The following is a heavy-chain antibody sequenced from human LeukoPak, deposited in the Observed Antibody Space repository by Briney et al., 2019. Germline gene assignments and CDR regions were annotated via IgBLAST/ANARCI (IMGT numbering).Heavy chain of an antibody. V-gene: IGHV3-53*01. D-gene: IGHD3-16*01. Sequence: GGSLRLSCAASGFIVSSKYMSWVRQAPGKGLEWVSVIYSGANTYYADSVQGRFTISRDTSRNTLYLQMNSLRAEDTAVYYCARLGPYCFDSWGQGTLVIVSS. CDR3: ARLGPYCFDS. J-gene: IGHJ4*02. CDR2: IYSGANT. CDR1: GFIVSSKY.